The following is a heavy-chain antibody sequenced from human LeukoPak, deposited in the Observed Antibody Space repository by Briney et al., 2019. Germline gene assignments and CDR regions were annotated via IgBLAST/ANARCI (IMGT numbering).Heavy chain of an antibody. CDR2: IIPIIDIA. CDR1: GGTFSSFS. D-gene: IGHD3-16*01. Sequence: SVKVSCKASGGTFSSFSVSWVRQAPGQGLEWMGRIIPIIDIANYAQRFQGRVRITADKSTSTVYMELSSLRPQDTAMYYCARDAPEGGNSYNYGLDVWGQGTAVTVSS. J-gene: IGHJ6*02. V-gene: IGHV1-69*04. CDR3: ARDAPEGGNSYNYGLDV.